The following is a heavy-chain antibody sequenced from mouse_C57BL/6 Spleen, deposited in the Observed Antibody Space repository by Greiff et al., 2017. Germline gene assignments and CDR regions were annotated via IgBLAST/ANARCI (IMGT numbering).Heavy chain of an antibody. J-gene: IGHJ3*01. CDR3: AGRGYDGYSLAWFAY. CDR1: GYNFTSYW. CDR2: IDPSDSYT. Sequence: QVQLQQPGAELVKPGASVKLSCKASGYNFTSYWMQWVKQRPGQGLEWIGEIDPSDSYTNYNQKFKGKATLTVDTSSSTAYMQLSSLTSEDSAVYYCAGRGYDGYSLAWFAYWGQGTLVTVSA. D-gene: IGHD2-3*01. V-gene: IGHV1-50*01.